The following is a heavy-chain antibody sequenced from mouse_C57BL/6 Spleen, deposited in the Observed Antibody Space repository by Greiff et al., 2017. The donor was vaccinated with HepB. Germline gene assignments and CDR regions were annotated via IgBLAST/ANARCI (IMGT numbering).Heavy chain of an antibody. CDR1: GYTFTSYW. CDR2: IHPNSGST. CDR3: ARGGPITTVVATRDAMDY. V-gene: IGHV1-64*01. D-gene: IGHD1-1*01. J-gene: IGHJ4*01. Sequence: VQLQQPGAELVKPGASVKLSCKASGYTFTSYWMHWVKQRPGQGLEWIGMIHPNSGSTNYNEKFKSKATLTVDKSSSTAYMQLSSLTSEDSAVYYCARGGPITTVVATRDAMDYWGQGTSVTVSS.